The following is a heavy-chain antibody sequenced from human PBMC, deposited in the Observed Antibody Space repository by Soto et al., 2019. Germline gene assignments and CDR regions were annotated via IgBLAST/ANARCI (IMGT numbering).Heavy chain of an antibody. Sequence: QVTLKESGPALVKPRETLTLTCTVSGFSLTTGKMGVSWIRQPPGKALEWLAHIFSDNERSYSTSLQGRLTISKDTSGSQVVLSMTNVDPVDTATYYCARMKVDSYQFYYAMDVWGQGTTVTVSS. V-gene: IGHV2-26*01. CDR1: GFSLTTGKMG. CDR3: ARMKVDSYQFYYAMDV. D-gene: IGHD3-9*01. CDR2: IFSDNER. J-gene: IGHJ6*02.